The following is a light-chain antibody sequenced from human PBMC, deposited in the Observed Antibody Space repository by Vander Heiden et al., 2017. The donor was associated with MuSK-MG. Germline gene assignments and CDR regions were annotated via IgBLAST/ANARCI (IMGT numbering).Light chain of an antibody. J-gene: IGLJ2*01. V-gene: IGLV2-14*03. CDR2: GVS. CDR1: SLDNGGYDF. Sequence: SALTQPASASGSAGQSITISCTGGSLDNGGYDFVDWYQQRPGKAPKLILDGVSNRPSGGSDRFSGSKSGDTSSLTIAGLQAEDDADYYCSSFSSNTTLVFGGGTKVTVL. CDR3: SSFSSNTTLV.